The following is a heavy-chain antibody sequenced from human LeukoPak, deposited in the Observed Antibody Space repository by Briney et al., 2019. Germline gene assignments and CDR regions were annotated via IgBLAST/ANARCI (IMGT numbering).Heavy chain of an antibody. CDR2: INPNSGGT. CDR1: GYTFTGYY. D-gene: IGHD2-2*02. Sequence: GASVKVSCKASGYTFTGYYIHWVRQAPGQGLEWMGWINPNSGGTNYAQKLQGRVTMTRDTSISTAYMELSRLRSDDTAVYYCARGETSYQLLYSTYHDYWGQGNLVTVSS. V-gene: IGHV1-2*02. J-gene: IGHJ4*02. CDR3: ARGETSYQLLYSTYHDY.